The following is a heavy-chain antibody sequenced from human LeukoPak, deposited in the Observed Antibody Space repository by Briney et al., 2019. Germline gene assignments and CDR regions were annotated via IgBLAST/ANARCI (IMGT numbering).Heavy chain of an antibody. Sequence: SETLSLTCTVSGGSLSSSYWSWIRQPPGKGLEWIGYVYYSGSTNYNPSLKSRLTISVDTSKSQFSLKLNSVIAADTAVYYCARGKIDSSDYYFDYWGQGTLDTVSS. D-gene: IGHD3-22*01. CDR1: GGSLSSSY. CDR3: ARGKIDSSDYYFDY. CDR2: VYYSGST. V-gene: IGHV4-59*01. J-gene: IGHJ4*02.